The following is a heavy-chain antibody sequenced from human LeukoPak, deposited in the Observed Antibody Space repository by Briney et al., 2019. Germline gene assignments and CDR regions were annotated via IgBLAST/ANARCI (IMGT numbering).Heavy chain of an antibody. D-gene: IGHD2-15*01. J-gene: IGHJ5*02. Sequence: SETLSLTCTVSGGSISSRGFFWGWIRQPPGKGPEWIGSVYYDGVTYYNRSFQSRVTMSLDKSTNRFSLRLSSVTAADTAVYYCARLSCSDAVRPTLPYNHIDPWGQGTLVIVST. V-gene: IGHV4-39*01. CDR2: VYYDGVT. CDR3: ARLSCSDAVRPTLPYNHIDP. CDR1: GGSISSRGFF.